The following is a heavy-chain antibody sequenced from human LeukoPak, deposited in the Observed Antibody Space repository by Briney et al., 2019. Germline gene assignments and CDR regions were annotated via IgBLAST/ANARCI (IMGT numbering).Heavy chain of an antibody. J-gene: IGHJ3*02. CDR1: GFTFDDYA. D-gene: IGHD6-19*01. Sequence: PGGSLRLSCAASGFTFDDYAMHWVRQAPGKGLEWVSGISWNSGSIGYADSVKGRFTISRDNAKNSLYLQMNSLRAEDTAVYYCARVIGRLVRAFDIWGQGTMVTVSS. CDR2: ISWNSGSI. CDR3: ARVIGRLVRAFDI. V-gene: IGHV3-9*01.